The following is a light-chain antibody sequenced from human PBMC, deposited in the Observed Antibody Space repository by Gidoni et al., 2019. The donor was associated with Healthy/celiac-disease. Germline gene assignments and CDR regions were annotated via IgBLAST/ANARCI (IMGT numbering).Light chain of an antibody. CDR2: LGS. J-gene: IGKJ4*01. CDR3: MQALQTPLT. CDR1: QRLLHSNGYNY. V-gene: IGKV2-28*01. Sequence: DIVMTPSPLSLTVTPGEPASISCRASQRLLHSNGYNYLDWYLQKPGQSPQVLIYLGSNRASGVPDRFSGSGSGKDFTLKISRVEAEDVGVYYCMQALQTPLTFGGGTKVEIK.